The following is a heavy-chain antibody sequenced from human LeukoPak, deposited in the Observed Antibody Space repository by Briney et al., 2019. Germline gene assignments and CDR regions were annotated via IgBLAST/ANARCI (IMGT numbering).Heavy chain of an antibody. J-gene: IGHJ4*02. CDR2: IYYSGST. Sequence: IPSETLSLTCAVYGGSFSGYYWSWIRQPPGKGLEWIGTIYYSGSTYYNPSLKGRVTISVDTSKNQFSLKVSSVTAADTAVYYCARHEWQQLVKFDYWGQGALVTVSS. D-gene: IGHD6-13*01. CDR3: ARHEWQQLVKFDY. CDR1: GGSFSGYY. V-gene: IGHV4-34*01.